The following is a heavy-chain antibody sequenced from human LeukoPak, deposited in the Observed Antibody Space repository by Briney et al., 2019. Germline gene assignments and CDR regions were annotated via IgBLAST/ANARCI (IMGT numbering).Heavy chain of an antibody. J-gene: IGHJ5*02. CDR1: GYXXXSYD. V-gene: IGHV1-8*01. D-gene: IGHD2-2*01. CDR2: XNPNSGNT. CDR3: ARGIVVVPAAMSDWFDP. Sequence: GYXXXSYDXXXXXXXXXXXLXXMGXXNPNSGNTGYAQKFQGRVTMTRNTSISTAYMELSSLRSEDTAVYYCARGIVVVPAAMSDWFDPWCQGTLVTVSS.